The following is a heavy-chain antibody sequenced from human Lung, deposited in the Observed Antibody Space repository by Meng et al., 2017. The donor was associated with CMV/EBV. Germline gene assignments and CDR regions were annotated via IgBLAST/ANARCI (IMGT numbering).Heavy chain of an antibody. D-gene: IGHD5-18*01. J-gene: IGHJ4*02. CDR1: GGSISSGDYY. Sequence: GQLQESGPGLVKPSPTLSLTCTVSGGSISSGDYYWSWIRQPPGKGLEWIGYIYYSGSTYYNPSLKSRVTISVDTSKNQFSLKLSSVTAADTAVYYCARALDTAMVTFDYWGQGTLVTVSS. V-gene: IGHV4-30-4*08. CDR2: IYYSGST. CDR3: ARALDTAMVTFDY.